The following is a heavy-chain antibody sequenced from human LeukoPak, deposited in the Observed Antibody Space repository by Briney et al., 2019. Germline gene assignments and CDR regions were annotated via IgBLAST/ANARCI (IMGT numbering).Heavy chain of an antibody. J-gene: IGHJ4*02. CDR3: ARDPFDYSGSGRFYYFDY. Sequence: SETLSLTCAVSGASISSRNWWSWVRQSPGKGLEWIGEIYHSGSTNYDPSLQSRVTISVDKSKNQFSLKLSSVTAADAAVYYCARDPFDYSGSGRFYYFDYWGQGTLVTVSS. CDR1: GASISSRNW. D-gene: IGHD3-10*01. V-gene: IGHV4-4*02. CDR2: IYHSGST.